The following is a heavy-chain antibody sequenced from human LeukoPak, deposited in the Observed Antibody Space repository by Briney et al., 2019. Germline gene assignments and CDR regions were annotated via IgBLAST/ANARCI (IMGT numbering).Heavy chain of an antibody. CDR3: ARVGQWLPIDY. D-gene: IGHD6-19*01. Sequence: PAGSLRLSCAASGFTFSSYSVNWVRQAPGKGLEWVSSISSSSSYIYYADSVKGRFTISRDYAKNSLYLQMNSLRGEDTAVYYCARVGQWLPIDYWGQGTLVTVSS. V-gene: IGHV3-21*01. CDR1: GFTFSSYS. CDR2: ISSSSSYI. J-gene: IGHJ4*02.